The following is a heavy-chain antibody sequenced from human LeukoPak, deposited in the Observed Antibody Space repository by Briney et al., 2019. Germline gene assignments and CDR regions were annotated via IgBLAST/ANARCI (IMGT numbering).Heavy chain of an antibody. Sequence: SESLSLTCTVSGGSISSGDYYWSWIRQPPGKGLEWIGYIYYSGSTYYNPSLKSRVTISVDTSKNQFSLRLSSVTAADTAVYYCARGRRYSLKTFDYWGQGTLVTVSS. J-gene: IGHJ4*02. CDR1: GGSISSGDYY. CDR2: IYYSGST. CDR3: ARGRRYSLKTFDY. D-gene: IGHD1-1*01. V-gene: IGHV4-30-4*08.